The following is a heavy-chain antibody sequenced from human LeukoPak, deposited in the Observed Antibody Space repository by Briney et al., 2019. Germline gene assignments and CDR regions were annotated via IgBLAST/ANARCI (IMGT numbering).Heavy chain of an antibody. CDR1: GFTFSGYA. CDR3: AKEGLYYGMDV. Sequence: GGSLRLSCAASGFTFSGYAMSWVRQAPGKGLEWASAISDIGGSTYYPDSVKGRFTISRDNSRNTLYLQSNSLRAEDTAVYYCAKEGLYYGMDVWGKGTAVTVSS. V-gene: IGHV3-23*01. J-gene: IGHJ6*04. CDR2: ISDIGGST.